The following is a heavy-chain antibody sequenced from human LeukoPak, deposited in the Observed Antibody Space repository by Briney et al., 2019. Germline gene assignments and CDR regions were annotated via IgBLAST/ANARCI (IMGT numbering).Heavy chain of an antibody. CDR3: AKDPTVADAFDI. CDR2: ISGSGGST. Sequence: GGSLRLSCAASGFTFSSYAMSWVRQAPGRGLEGVSAISGSGGSTYYADSVKGRFTIPRDNSKNTLYLQMNSLRAEDTAVYYCAKDPTVADAFDIWGQGTMVTVSS. J-gene: IGHJ3*02. CDR1: GFTFSSYA. D-gene: IGHD4-23*01. V-gene: IGHV3-23*01.